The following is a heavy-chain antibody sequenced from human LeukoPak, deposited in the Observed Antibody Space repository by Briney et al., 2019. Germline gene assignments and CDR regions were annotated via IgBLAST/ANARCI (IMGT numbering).Heavy chain of an antibody. V-gene: IGHV4-39*07. CDR2: IFYSGVT. J-gene: IGHJ2*01. CDR1: RGYVSSEDYY. CDR3: ARQVPGYFDL. Sequence: SETLSLSCSVSRGYVSSEDYYWDWIRQPPGESPQWIGSIFYSGVTYYNPALQSRVTISVDTSKNQFSLNLTSVTAADTAVYYGARQVPGYFDLWGRGTVVSVSS.